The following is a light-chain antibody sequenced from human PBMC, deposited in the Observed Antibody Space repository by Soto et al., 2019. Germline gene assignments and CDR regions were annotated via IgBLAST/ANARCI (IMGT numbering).Light chain of an antibody. V-gene: IGKV3-20*01. CDR3: QQSGSSPLT. Sequence: EIVLTQSPGTLSLSPGERATLSCRASQSVRSSYLAWYQQKPGQAPRPLIYGASSRATGIPDRFSGSGSGPDFTLTIRRLETEAFAVYYCQQSGSSPLTFGGGTKVEIK. J-gene: IGKJ4*01. CDR2: GAS. CDR1: QSVRSSY.